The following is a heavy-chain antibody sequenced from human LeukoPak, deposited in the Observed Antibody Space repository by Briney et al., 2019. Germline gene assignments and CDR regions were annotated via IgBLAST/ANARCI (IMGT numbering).Heavy chain of an antibody. D-gene: IGHD2-15*01. CDR1: GGSISSYY. J-gene: IGHJ5*02. CDR2: IYYSGST. Sequence: SETLSLTCTVSGGSISSYYWGWIRQPPGKGLEWIGSIYYSGSTYYNPSLKSRVTISVDTSKNQFSLKLSSVTAADTAVYYCARAIVLEGRRNWFDPWGQGTLVTVSS. CDR3: ARAIVLEGRRNWFDP. V-gene: IGHV4-39*07.